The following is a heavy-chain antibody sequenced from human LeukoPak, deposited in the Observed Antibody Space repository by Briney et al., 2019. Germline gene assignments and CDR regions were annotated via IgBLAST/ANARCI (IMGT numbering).Heavy chain of an antibody. J-gene: IGHJ6*02. V-gene: IGHV3-21*01. CDR2: ISSSSSYI. CDR3: ARDRHYDFWNGVYHYYYYGMDV. CDR1: GLTFSSYS. Sequence: PGGSLRLSCAASGLTFSSYSMNWVRQAPGKGLEWVSSISSSSSYIYYADSVKGRFTISRDNAKNSLYLQMNSLRAEDTAVYYCARDRHYDFWNGVYHYYYYGMDVWGQGTTVTVSS. D-gene: IGHD3-3*01.